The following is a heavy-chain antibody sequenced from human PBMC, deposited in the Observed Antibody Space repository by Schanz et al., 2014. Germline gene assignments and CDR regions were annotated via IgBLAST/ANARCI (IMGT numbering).Heavy chain of an antibody. J-gene: IGHJ4*02. V-gene: IGHV3-33*01. CDR2: LWHDGSKK. CDR1: GFTFSSYD. Sequence: QVQLVESGGGVVQPGRSLRLSCVASGFTFSSYDVFWVRQAPGKGLEWVAILWHDGSKKYYADSVKGRFTVSRDNSKNTFYLQLNSLRAEDTAVYYCARDFHGYGPHLDYWGQGSLVTVSS. D-gene: IGHD5-12*01. CDR3: ARDFHGYGPHLDY.